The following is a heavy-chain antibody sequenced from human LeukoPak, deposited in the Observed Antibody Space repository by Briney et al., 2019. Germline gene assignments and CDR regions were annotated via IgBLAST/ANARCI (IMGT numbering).Heavy chain of an antibody. CDR3: ARDYYYGSTGYDSYYFDY. V-gene: IGHV1-46*01. D-gene: IGHD3-22*01. Sequence: GASVKVSCKASGYTFTGYYMHWVRQAPGQGLEWMGIINPSGGSTGYAQKFQGRVTMTRDTSTSTVYMELRSLRSEDTAVYYCARDYYYGSTGYDSYYFDYWGQGTLVSVSS. CDR2: INPSGGST. J-gene: IGHJ4*02. CDR1: GYTFTGYY.